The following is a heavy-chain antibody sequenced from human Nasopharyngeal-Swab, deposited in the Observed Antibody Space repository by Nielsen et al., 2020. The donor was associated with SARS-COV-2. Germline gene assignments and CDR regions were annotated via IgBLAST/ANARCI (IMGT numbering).Heavy chain of an antibody. CDR3: TRNLRYFDWFDY. Sequence: GESLKISCAASGFTFSSYAMSWVRQAPGKGLEWVSAISGSGGSTYYADSVKGRFTISRDNTKNTLYLQMHSLRAEDTAVYFCTRNLRYFDWFDYWGQGTLVTVSS. CDR1: GFTFSSYA. CDR2: ISGSGGST. J-gene: IGHJ5*01. V-gene: IGHV3-23*01. D-gene: IGHD4-17*01.